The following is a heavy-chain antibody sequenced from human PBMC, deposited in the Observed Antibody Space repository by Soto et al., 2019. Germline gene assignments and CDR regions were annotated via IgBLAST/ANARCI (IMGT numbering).Heavy chain of an antibody. V-gene: IGHV1-69*01. Sequence: QVQLVQSGAEVKKPGSSVKVSCKASGGTFSSYAISWVRQAPGQGLEWMGGIIPIFGTANYAQKFQGRVTITADESTSTAYMELSSLISEDTTVYYCASFQGSSSSNYYYYGMDVWGQGTTVTVSS. CDR2: IIPIFGTA. CDR3: ASFQGSSSSNYYYYGMDV. J-gene: IGHJ6*02. CDR1: GGTFSSYA. D-gene: IGHD6-6*01.